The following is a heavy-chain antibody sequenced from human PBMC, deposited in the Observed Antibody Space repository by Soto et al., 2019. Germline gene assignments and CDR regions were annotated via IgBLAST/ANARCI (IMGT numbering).Heavy chain of an antibody. CDR2: ISYDGSNK. J-gene: IGHJ5*02. D-gene: IGHD6-6*01. CDR3: ARDTYSSSSRWFDP. V-gene: IGHV3-30-3*01. CDR1: GFTFSSYA. Sequence: QVQLVESGGGVVQPGRSLRLSCAASGFTFSSYAMHWVRQAPGKGLEWVAVISYDGSNKYYADSVKGRFTISRDNSKNPLYLQMNSLRAEDTAVYYCARDTYSSSSRWFDPWGQGTLVTVSS.